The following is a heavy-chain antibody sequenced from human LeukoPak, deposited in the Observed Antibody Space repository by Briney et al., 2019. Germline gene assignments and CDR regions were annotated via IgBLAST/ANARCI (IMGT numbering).Heavy chain of an antibody. CDR2: ISYDGSNK. Sequence: GGSLRLSCAASGFTFSSYGMHWVRQAPGKGLEWVAVISYDGSNKYYADSVKGRFTISRDNSKNTLYLQMNSLRAEDMAVYYCAKEGQSHSGSYYFDYWGQGTLVTVSS. D-gene: IGHD1-26*01. CDR1: GFTFSSYG. J-gene: IGHJ4*02. CDR3: AKEGQSHSGSYYFDY. V-gene: IGHV3-30*18.